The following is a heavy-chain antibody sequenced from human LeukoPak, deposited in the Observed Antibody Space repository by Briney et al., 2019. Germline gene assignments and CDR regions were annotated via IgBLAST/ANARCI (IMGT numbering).Heavy chain of an antibody. CDR1: GFTFRDYW. CDR2: INSDGSIT. J-gene: IGHJ4*02. Sequence: PGWSLRLSCAASGFTFRDYWMHWVRQVPGKGLLWVSHINSDGSITDYADSVKGRFTISRDNARNTLSLQMDSLRVEDTAVYYCARNPTGDYDYWGQGALVTVSS. CDR3: ARNPTGDYDY. V-gene: IGHV3-74*01. D-gene: IGHD2-8*02.